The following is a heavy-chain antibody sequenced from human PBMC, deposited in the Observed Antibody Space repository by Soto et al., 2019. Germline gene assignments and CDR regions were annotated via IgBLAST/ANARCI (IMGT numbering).Heavy chain of an antibody. Sequence: SVKVSCKASGFTFTSSAVQWVRQARGQRLEWIGWIVVGSGNTNYAQKFQERVTITRDMSTSTAYMELSSLRSEDTAVYYCAADLSVTGTLYYYYGMDVWGQGTTVTVS. CDR1: GFTFTSSA. CDR2: IVVGSGNT. CDR3: AADLSVTGTLYYYYGMDV. V-gene: IGHV1-58*01. J-gene: IGHJ6*02. D-gene: IGHD6-19*01.